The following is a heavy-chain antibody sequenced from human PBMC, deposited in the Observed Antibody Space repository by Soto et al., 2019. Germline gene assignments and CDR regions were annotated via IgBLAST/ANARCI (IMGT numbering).Heavy chain of an antibody. CDR2: TNPNSGNT. Sequence: ASVKVSCKASGYTFTSYDINWVRQATGQGLEWMGWTNPNSGNTGYAQKFQGRVAMTRNTSISTAYMELSSLRSEDTAVYYCARGRDSSSWYGINWFDPWGQGTLVTVSS. CDR1: GYTFTSYD. J-gene: IGHJ5*02. CDR3: ARGRDSSSWYGINWFDP. V-gene: IGHV1-8*01. D-gene: IGHD6-13*01.